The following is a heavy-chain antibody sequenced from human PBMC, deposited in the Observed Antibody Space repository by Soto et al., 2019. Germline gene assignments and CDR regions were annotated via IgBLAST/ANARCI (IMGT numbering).Heavy chain of an antibody. CDR2: MKQDGSEK. Sequence: PGGSLRLSCAAAGFTFNNYWMSWFRQTPGKRLEWVANMKQDGSEKYYVDSVKGRFTVSRDNAKNSLYLQMNSLRAEDTAVYYCARDGYDILTGYHIGGMDVWGQGTTVTVSS. D-gene: IGHD3-9*01. V-gene: IGHV3-7*01. CDR1: GFTFNNYW. CDR3: ARDGYDILTGYHIGGMDV. J-gene: IGHJ6*02.